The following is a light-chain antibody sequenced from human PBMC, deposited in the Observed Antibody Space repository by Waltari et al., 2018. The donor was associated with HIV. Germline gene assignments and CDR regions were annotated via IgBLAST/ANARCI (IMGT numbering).Light chain of an antibody. CDR3: GTWDSSLSAWV. Sequence: QSVFTQPPSVSAAPGQTVTLPCSGSSSNLGNNFVTWFQQLPGTAPKLLIYDNTRRPSGIPDRFSGSKSGTSATLGITGLQSGDEADYYCGTWDSSLSAWVFGGGTKLTVL. CDR1: SSNLGNNF. V-gene: IGLV1-51*01. J-gene: IGLJ2*01. CDR2: DNT.